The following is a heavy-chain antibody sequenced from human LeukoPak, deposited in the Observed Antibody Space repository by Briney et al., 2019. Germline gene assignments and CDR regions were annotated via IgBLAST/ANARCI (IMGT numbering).Heavy chain of an antibody. Sequence: GRSLRLSCTASGFSFSSYAMHWVRQAPGKGLEWVAVIWYHGSNKYYADSVKGRFTISRDNAKNSLYLQMNSLRAEDTAVYYCARDREATGDYFDYWGQGTLVTVSS. V-gene: IGHV3-33*01. D-gene: IGHD1-14*01. CDR1: GFSFSSYA. CDR2: IWYHGSNK. J-gene: IGHJ4*02. CDR3: ARDREATGDYFDY.